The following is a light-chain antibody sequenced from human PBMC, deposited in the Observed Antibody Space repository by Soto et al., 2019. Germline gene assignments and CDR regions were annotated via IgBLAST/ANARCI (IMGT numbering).Light chain of an antibody. CDR2: GAS. CDR1: QTVSRDY. Sequence: EIVLTQSPGTLSLSPGERATLSCRASQTVSRDYLAWYQQKPGQAPRILIYGASSRAPGIPGRFSGSGSGTDFTLTVSGLEPEDFAVYYCQQYGSSPTFGGGTKVEIK. J-gene: IGKJ4*01. CDR3: QQYGSSPT. V-gene: IGKV3-20*01.